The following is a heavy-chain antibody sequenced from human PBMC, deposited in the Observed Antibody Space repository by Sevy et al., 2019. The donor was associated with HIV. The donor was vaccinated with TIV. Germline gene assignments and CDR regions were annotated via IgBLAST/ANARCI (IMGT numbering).Heavy chain of an antibody. V-gene: IGHV4-30-4*01. CDR3: ARRLYGDYSDAFDI. J-gene: IGHJ3*02. CDR1: GGSISSSDYY. Sequence: SETLSLTCTVPGGSISSSDYYWSWIRQPPGKGLEWIGYISYSGNTSYSPSLKSRVTISGDTSQNQFSLKLSSVTAADTAVYYCARRLYGDYSDAFDIWGQGTVVTVS. CDR2: ISYSGNT. D-gene: IGHD4-17*01.